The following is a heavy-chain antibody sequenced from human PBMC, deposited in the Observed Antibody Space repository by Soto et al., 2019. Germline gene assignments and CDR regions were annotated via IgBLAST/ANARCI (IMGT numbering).Heavy chain of an antibody. V-gene: IGHV3-33*01. Sequence: ESGGGVVQPGRSLRLSCAASGFTFSSYGMHWVRQAPGKGLEWVAVIWYDGSNKYYADSVKGRFTISRDNSKNTLYLQMNRLRAEDTAVYYCARDHREMATIDDAFDIWGQGTMVTVSS. D-gene: IGHD5-12*01. J-gene: IGHJ3*02. CDR3: ARDHREMATIDDAFDI. CDR1: GFTFSSYG. CDR2: IWYDGSNK.